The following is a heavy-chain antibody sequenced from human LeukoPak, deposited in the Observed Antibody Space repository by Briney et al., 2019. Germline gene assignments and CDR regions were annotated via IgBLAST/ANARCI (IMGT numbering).Heavy chain of an antibody. D-gene: IGHD1-26*01. CDR1: GFTFSSYS. CDR3: ATGFSGSYSFGY. CDR2: ISSSSSYI. Sequence: PGGSLRHSCAASGFTFSSYSMNWVRQAPGKGLEWVSSISSSSSYIYYADSVKGRFTISRDNAKNSLYLQMNSLRAEDTAVYYCATGFSGSYSFGYWGQGTLVTVSS. V-gene: IGHV3-21*01. J-gene: IGHJ4*02.